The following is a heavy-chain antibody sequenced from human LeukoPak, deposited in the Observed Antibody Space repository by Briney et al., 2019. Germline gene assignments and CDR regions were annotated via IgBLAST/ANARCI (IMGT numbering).Heavy chain of an antibody. J-gene: IGHJ4*02. D-gene: IGHD3-3*01. Sequence: SETLSLTCTVSGGSISSSSYYWGWIRQPPGKGLEWIGSIYYSGSTYYNPSLKSRVTISVDTSKNQFSLKLSSVTAADTAVYYCARQAEDYDFWSGYYTGRDYFDYWGRGTLVTVSS. CDR3: ARQAEDYDFWSGYYTGRDYFDY. V-gene: IGHV4-39*01. CDR2: IYYSGST. CDR1: GGSISSSSYY.